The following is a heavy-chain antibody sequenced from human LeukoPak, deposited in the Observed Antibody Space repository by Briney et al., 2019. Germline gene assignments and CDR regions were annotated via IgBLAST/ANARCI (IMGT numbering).Heavy chain of an antibody. CDR3: AREDWVSSSPYFDY. CDR1: GYTFTSYG. Sequence: GASVKVSCKASGYTFTSYGISWVRQAPGQGLEWMGWISAYNGNTNYAQKLQGRVTMTTDTSTSTVYMELSSLRSEDTAVYYCAREDWVSSSPYFDYWGQGTLVTVSS. J-gene: IGHJ4*02. V-gene: IGHV1-18*01. CDR2: ISAYNGNT. D-gene: IGHD6-6*01.